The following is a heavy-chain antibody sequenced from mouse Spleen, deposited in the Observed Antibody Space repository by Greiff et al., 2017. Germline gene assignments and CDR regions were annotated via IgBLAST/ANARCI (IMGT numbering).Heavy chain of an antibody. Sequence: QVQLQQSGPGLVAPSQSLSITCTVSGFSLTSYGVDWVRQSPGKGLEWLGVIWGGGSTNYNSALKSRLSISKDNSKSQVFLKMNSLQTDDTAMYYCARDSSGYVRFAYWGQGALVTVSA. D-gene: IGHD3-1*01. CDR2: IWGGGST. CDR3: ARDSSGYVRFAY. V-gene: IGHV2-6*01. CDR1: GFSLTSYG. J-gene: IGHJ3*01.